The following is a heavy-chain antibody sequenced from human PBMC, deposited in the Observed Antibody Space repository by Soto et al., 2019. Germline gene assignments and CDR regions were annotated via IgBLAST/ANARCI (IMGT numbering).Heavy chain of an antibody. J-gene: IGHJ4*02. D-gene: IGHD2-15*01. CDR2: VGGSGDST. V-gene: IGHV3-23*01. CDR1: GFTFSNYA. Sequence: EVHLLDSGGGLVQPGGSLRLSCAASGFTFSNYAMSWVRQAPGKGLEWVSGVGGSGDSTYYADSVKGRFTISRDNSKETLYLQMHSLRAEDTAVYYCAKSPLGYCSGGSCYPPHYFDYWGQGTLVTVSS. CDR3: AKSPLGYCSGGSCYPPHYFDY.